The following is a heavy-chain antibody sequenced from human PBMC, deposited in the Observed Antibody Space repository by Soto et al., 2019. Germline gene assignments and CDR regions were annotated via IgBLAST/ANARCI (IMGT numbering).Heavy chain of an antibody. CDR1: GGTFSSYA. Sequence: QVQLVQSGAEVKKPGSSVKVSCKASGGTFSSYAISWVRQAPGQGLEWMGGIIPIFGTANYAQKFQGRVTITADESTSTAYMELSSLRSEDTAVYYCAKDIVVVVAATGHYYSGMDVWGQGTTVTVSS. V-gene: IGHV1-69*12. J-gene: IGHJ6*02. CDR3: AKDIVVVVAATGHYYSGMDV. D-gene: IGHD2-15*01. CDR2: IIPIFGTA.